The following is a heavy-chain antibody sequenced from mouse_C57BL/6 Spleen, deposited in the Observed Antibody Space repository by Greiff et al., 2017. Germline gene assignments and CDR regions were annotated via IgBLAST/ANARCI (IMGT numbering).Heavy chain of an antibody. D-gene: IGHD1-1*01. CDR3: ARSPLSYYCGRSNEGYFDV. V-gene: IGHV1-18*01. Sequence: VHVKQSGPELVKPGASVKIPCKASGYTFTDYNMDWVKQSHGKSLEWIGDINPNNGGTIYNQKFKGKATLTVDKSSSTAYMELRSLTSEDTAVYYCARSPLSYYCGRSNEGYFDVWGTGTTVTVSS. J-gene: IGHJ1*03. CDR2: INPNNGGT. CDR1: GYTFTDYN.